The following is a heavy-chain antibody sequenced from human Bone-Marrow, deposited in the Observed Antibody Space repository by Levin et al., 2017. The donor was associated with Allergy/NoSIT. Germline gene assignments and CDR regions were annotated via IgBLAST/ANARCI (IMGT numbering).Heavy chain of an antibody. J-gene: IGHJ4*02. CDR3: AKFDGHIGPFEC. CDR2: INDGDGST. D-gene: IGHD5-24*01. CDR1: GLTFSSYG. Sequence: GGSLRLSCAASGLTFSSYGMSWVRQAPGKGLEWVSSINDGDGSTYYADSVKGRFTISRDNSKNTFYLQMKSLRADDTAVYYCAKFDGHIGPFECWGQGTLVTVSS. V-gene: IGHV3-23*01.